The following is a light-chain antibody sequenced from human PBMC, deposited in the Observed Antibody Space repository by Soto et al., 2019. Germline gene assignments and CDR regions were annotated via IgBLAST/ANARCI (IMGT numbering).Light chain of an antibody. Sequence: DIQMTQSPSSLSASVGDRVTITCRASQGISNYLAWYQQKPGKVPKLLIYAASTLQSGVPSRVSGSVSGTEFTLTISSLQPEDVATYYCQKYNSAPRVTFGQGTKVEIK. CDR2: AAS. J-gene: IGKJ1*01. CDR3: QKYNSAPRVT. CDR1: QGISNY. V-gene: IGKV1-27*01.